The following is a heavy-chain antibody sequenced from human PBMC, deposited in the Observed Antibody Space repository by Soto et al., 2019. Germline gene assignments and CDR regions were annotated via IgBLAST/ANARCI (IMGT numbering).Heavy chain of an antibody. CDR1: GGSISSGGYS. CDR2: IYHSGST. D-gene: IGHD4-17*01. J-gene: IGHJ4*02. CDR3: ARGGRTTVTTFDY. V-gene: IGHV4-30-2*01. Sequence: SETLSLTCAVSGGSISSGGYSWSWIRQPPGKGLEWIGYIYHSGSTYYNPSLKSRVTISVDRSKNQFSLKLSSVTAADTAVYYCARGGRTTVTTFDYWGQGTLVTVSS.